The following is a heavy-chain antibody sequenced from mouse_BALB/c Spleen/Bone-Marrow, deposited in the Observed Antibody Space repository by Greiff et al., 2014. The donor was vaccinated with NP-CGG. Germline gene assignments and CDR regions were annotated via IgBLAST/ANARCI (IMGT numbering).Heavy chain of an antibody. CDR3: TIYYRSFAY. V-gene: IGHV1S127*01. CDR2: IDPSDSYT. D-gene: IGHD2-14*01. Sequence: QVTLKESGAELVKPGASVKMSCKASGYTFTSYWMHWVKQRPGQGLEWIGVIDPSDSYTSYNQKFKGKATLTVDTSSSTAYMQLSSLTSEDSAVYYCTIYYRSFAYWGQGTLVTVSA. CDR1: GYTFTSYW. J-gene: IGHJ3*01.